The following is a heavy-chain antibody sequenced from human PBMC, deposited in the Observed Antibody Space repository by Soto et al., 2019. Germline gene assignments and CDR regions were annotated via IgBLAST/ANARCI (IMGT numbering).Heavy chain of an antibody. J-gene: IGHJ4*02. Sequence: QVQLVQSGAEVKKPGSSVKVSCKASGGTFSSYAISWVRQAPGQGLEWMGGIIPIFGTANYAQKFQGRVTITAEAPTSTTYMEQSTLRSEDTAVYYCARDLSHGGIPLGDWGQGTLVTVSS. V-gene: IGHV1-69*12. D-gene: IGHD2-15*01. CDR1: GGTFSSYA. CDR2: IIPIFGTA. CDR3: ARDLSHGGIPLGD.